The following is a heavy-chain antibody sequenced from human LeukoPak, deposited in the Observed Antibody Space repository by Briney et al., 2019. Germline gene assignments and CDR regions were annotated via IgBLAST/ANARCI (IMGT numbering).Heavy chain of an antibody. CDR2: IYSGGNT. J-gene: IGHJ4*02. CDR1: GFTVSSNY. Sequence: GGSLRLSCAASGFTVSSNYMSWVRQAPGKGLEWVSVIYSGGNTYYADSVKGRFTISRDNSKNTLYLQMNSLRAEDTAVYYCAAHGRYSYGYGYWGQGTLVTVSS. V-gene: IGHV3-53*01. CDR3: AAHGRYSYGYGY. D-gene: IGHD5-18*01.